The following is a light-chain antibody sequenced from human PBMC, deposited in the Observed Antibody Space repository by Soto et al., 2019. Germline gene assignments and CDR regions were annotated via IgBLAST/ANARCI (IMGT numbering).Light chain of an antibody. CDR2: DVS. Sequence: QSALTQPRSVSGSPGQSVTISCTGTSSDVGGYNYVSWYQQHPGKATKLMIYDVSKRPSGVPDRFSGSKSGNTASLTISGLQAEDEADYYCCSYAGSYPWVFGGGTKLTVL. CDR3: CSYAGSYPWV. CDR1: SSDVGGYNY. J-gene: IGLJ3*02. V-gene: IGLV2-11*01.